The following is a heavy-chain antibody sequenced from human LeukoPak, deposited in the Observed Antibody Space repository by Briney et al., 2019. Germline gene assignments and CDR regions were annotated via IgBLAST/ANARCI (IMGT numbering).Heavy chain of an antibody. J-gene: IGHJ4*02. Sequence: GGSLRLSCAASGFTFDDYGRSWVRQAPAKGLEWVSGINWNGGSTGYADSVKGRFTISRDNAKNSLYLQMNSLRAEDTALYYCASSRRSSFLDYWGQGTLVTVSS. V-gene: IGHV3-20*04. CDR1: GFTFDDYG. D-gene: IGHD6-13*01. CDR3: ASSRRSSFLDY. CDR2: INWNGGST.